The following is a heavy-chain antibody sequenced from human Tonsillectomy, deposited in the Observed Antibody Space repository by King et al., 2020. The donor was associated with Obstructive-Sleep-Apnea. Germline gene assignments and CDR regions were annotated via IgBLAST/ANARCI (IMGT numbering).Heavy chain of an antibody. Sequence: QLVESGAEVKKTGSSVKVSCKASGYTSTGHTFTFRYLHWVRQAPGQALEWMGWITPFNGNTNYAQKFQDRVTITRDRSMSTAYMELSSLRSEDTARYYCATLHSDSSDIDNWGQGTLVTVSS. CDR1: GYTSTGHTFTFRY. CDR2: ITPFNGNT. V-gene: IGHV1-45*02. CDR3: ATLHSDSSDIDN. J-gene: IGHJ4*02. D-gene: IGHD3-22*01.